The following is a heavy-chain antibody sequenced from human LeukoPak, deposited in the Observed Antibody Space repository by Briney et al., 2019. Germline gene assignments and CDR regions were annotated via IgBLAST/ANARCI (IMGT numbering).Heavy chain of an antibody. J-gene: IGHJ4*02. CDR2: IIPILRTP. CDR3: ARGKSPTVATPFDY. Sequence: SVKVSCKASGGGSFSDYALSWVRQAPGQGLEWMAGIIPILRTPNYAQRFQGRLTITTDESTSTAYMELSSLRSEDTAVYYCARGKSPTVATPFDYWGQGTLVTVSS. CDR1: GGGSFSDYA. V-gene: IGHV1-69*05. D-gene: IGHD4-23*01.